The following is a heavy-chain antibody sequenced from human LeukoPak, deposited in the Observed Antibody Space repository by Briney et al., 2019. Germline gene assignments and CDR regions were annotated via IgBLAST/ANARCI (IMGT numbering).Heavy chain of an antibody. J-gene: IGHJ4*02. V-gene: IGHV3-23*01. Sequence: GGSLRLSCEASGFTFGSHAMYWVRQAPGKGLEWVAGIFGSGGSPHYADLVKGRFTISRDNSRNTVYLQINSLRAEDTAVYYCGKTTVGYSSGQKPAWPVDYWAREPWSPSPQ. D-gene: IGHD5-18*01. CDR2: IFGSGGSP. CDR1: GFTFGSHA. CDR3: GKTTVGYSSGQKPAWPVDY.